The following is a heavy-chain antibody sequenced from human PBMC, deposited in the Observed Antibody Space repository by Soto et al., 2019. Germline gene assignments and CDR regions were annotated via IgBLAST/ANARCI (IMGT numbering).Heavy chain of an antibody. CDR2: IIPIFGTA. J-gene: IGHJ4*02. V-gene: IGHV1-69*13. D-gene: IGHD5-12*01. CDR3: ARGSRQFGGYTEY. Sequence: RASVKVSCKASGGTFSSYAISWVRQAPGQGLEWMGGIIPIFGTANYAQKFQGRVTITADESTSTAYMELSSLRSEDTAVYYCARGSRQFGGYTEYWGQGTLVTVSS. CDR1: GGTFSSYA.